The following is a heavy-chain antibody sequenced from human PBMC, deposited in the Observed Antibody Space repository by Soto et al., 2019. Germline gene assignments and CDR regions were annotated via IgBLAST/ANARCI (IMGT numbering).Heavy chain of an antibody. CDR2: INHSGST. D-gene: IGHD3-10*01. CDR3: ARLSFGSGSCF. Sequence: SDTLSLTCVVYSGSFSGYYGIGIRHPPGKGLEWIGEINHSGSTNYNPSLKSRVTMSVDTSKNQFSLKLSSVTAADTAVYYCARLSFGSGSCFWGQGTLVTVSS. J-gene: IGHJ4*02. CDR1: SGSFSGYY. V-gene: IGHV4-34*01.